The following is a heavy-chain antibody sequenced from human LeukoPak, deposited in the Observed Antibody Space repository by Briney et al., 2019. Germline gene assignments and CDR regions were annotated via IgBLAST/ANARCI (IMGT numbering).Heavy chain of an antibody. CDR2: IKHDGSEK. V-gene: IGHV3-7*01. CDR3: ASVDDILSSYYIDAFDI. CDR1: GFTFSNYW. J-gene: IGHJ3*02. Sequence: GGSLRLSCAASGFTFSNYWMSWVRQAPGKGLEWVANIKHDGSEKYYVDSLKGRFTISRDNAKNSLYLQMNSLGAEDTAVYYCASVDDILSSYYIDAFDIWGQGTMVTVSS. D-gene: IGHD3-9*01.